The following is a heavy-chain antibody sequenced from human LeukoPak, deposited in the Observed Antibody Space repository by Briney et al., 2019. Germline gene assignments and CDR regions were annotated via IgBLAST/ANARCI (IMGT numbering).Heavy chain of an antibody. V-gene: IGHV3-48*04. CDR1: GFTFSSYS. Sequence: GGSLRLSCAASGFTFSSYSLNWVRQAPGKGLEWISYISSSGTNIDYADSVKGRFTISRDNGKNSLYLQMNRLRAEDTAVYYCARTAFDWSQVGGNWFDPWGQGTLVTVSS. CDR3: ARTAFDWSQVGGNWFDP. CDR2: ISSSGTNI. J-gene: IGHJ5*02. D-gene: IGHD3-9*01.